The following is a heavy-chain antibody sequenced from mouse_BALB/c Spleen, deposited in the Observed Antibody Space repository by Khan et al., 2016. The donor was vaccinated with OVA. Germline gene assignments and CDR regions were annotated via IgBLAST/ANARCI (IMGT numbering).Heavy chain of an antibody. CDR3: ARKNGSDFDY. Sequence: EVKLQESGPELVKPGASVKISCKASGYSFTGYFMNWVMQSHGKSLEWIGRINPHIGETFYNQKFKDKATLTVDESSRTAHMELRSLASEDSAVYYCARKNGSDFDYWGQGTTLPVSS. CDR1: GYSFTGYF. V-gene: IGHV1-20*02. D-gene: IGHD1-1*01. J-gene: IGHJ2*01. CDR2: INPHIGET.